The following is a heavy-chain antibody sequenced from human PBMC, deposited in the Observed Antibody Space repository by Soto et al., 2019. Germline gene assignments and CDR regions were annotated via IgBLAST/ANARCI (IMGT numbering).Heavy chain of an antibody. D-gene: IGHD6-13*01. J-gene: IGHJ6*02. CDR2: IIPIFGTA. V-gene: IGHV1-69*06. CDR3: ARETWYSSSQGSYYYYGMDV. Sequence: GASVKVSCKASGGTFSSYAISWVRQAPGQGLEWMGGIIPIFGTANYAQKFQGRVTITADKSTSTAYMELSSLRSEDTAVYYCARETWYSSSQGSYYYYGMDVWGQGTKVTVSS. CDR1: GGTFSSYA.